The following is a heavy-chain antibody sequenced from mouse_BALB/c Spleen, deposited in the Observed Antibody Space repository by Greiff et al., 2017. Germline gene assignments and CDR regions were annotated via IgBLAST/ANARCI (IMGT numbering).Heavy chain of an antibody. CDR2: INPYNDGT. CDR3: ASQAEHGSKGFAY. J-gene: IGHJ3*01. D-gene: IGHD1-1*01. Sequence: EVQLVESGPELVKPGASVKMSCKASGYTFTSYVMHWVKQKPGQGLEWIGYINPYNDGTKYNEKFKGKATLTSDKSSSTAYMELSSLTSEDSAVYYCASQAEHGSKGFAYWGQGTLVTVSA. V-gene: IGHV1-14*01. CDR1: GYTFTSYV.